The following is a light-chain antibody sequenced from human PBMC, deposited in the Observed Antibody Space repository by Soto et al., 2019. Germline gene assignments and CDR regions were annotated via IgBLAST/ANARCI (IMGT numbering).Light chain of an antibody. CDR2: AAS. Sequence: IVMTQSPATLSVSPGERATLSCRAGQSIDNKLAWYQQRPGQAPRLLIYAASTRATGIPARFSGSGSGTEFTLTISGLQSEDFGVYYCQQYKSWRTFGQGTNVEIK. J-gene: IGKJ1*01. CDR3: QQYKSWRT. V-gene: IGKV3-15*01. CDR1: QSIDNK.